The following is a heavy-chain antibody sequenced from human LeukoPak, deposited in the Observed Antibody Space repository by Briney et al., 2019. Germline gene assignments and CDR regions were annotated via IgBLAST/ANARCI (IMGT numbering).Heavy chain of an antibody. V-gene: IGHV4-4*02. CDR1: GGSISSSNW. Sequence: TPSETLSLTCAVSGGSISSSNWWSWVRQPPGKGLEWIGEIYHSGSTNYNPSLKSRVTISVDKSKNQFSLKLSSVTAADTAVYYCARSIAGAGIGYFDLWGRGTLVTVSS. D-gene: IGHD6-19*01. J-gene: IGHJ2*01. CDR3: ARSIAGAGIGYFDL. CDR2: IYHSGST.